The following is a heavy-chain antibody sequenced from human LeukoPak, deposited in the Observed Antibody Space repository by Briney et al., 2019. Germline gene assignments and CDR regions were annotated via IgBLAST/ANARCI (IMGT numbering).Heavy chain of an antibody. J-gene: IGHJ6*03. D-gene: IGHD2-2*03. CDR2: INWNGGST. V-gene: IGHV3-20*04. CDR3: ARFKWMRYYYYYMDV. CDR1: GFTFDDYG. Sequence: GGSLRLSCAASGFTFDDYGMSWVRQAPGKGLEWVSGINWNGGSTGYVDSVKGRFTISRDNAKNSLYLQMSSLRAEDTALYYCARFKWMRYYYYYMDVWGKGTTVTVSS.